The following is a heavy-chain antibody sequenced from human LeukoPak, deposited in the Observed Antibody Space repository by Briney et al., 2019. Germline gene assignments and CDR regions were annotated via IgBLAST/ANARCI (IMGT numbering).Heavy chain of an antibody. CDR1: GFTFSSYA. J-gene: IGHJ4*02. Sequence: GGSLRLSCAASGFTFSSYAMHWVRQAPGKGLEYVSAISSNGVSTYYAISVKGRFTISRDNSKNTLYLQMGSLRAEDMAVYYCASNLPPDYWGQGTLVTVSS. V-gene: IGHV3-64*01. CDR2: ISSNGVST. D-gene: IGHD1-14*01. CDR3: ASNLPPDY.